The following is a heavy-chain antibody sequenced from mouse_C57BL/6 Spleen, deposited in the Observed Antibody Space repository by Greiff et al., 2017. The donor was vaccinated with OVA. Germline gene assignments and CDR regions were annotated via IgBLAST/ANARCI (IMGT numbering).Heavy chain of an antibody. CDR2: ISDGGSYT. J-gene: IGHJ3*01. V-gene: IGHV5-4*01. CDR3: ARGQTGAWFAY. Sequence: EVQLVESGGGLVKPGGSLKLSCAASGFTFSSYAMSWVRQTPEKRLEWVATISDGGSYTYYPDNVKGRFTISRDNAKNNLYLQMSHLKSEDTAMYYCARGQTGAWFAYWGKGTLVTVSA. CDR1: GFTFSSYA. D-gene: IGHD4-1*01.